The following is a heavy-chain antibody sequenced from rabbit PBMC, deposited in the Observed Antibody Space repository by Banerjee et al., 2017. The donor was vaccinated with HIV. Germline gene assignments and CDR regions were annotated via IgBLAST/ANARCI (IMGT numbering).Heavy chain of an antibody. D-gene: IGHD1-1*01. CDR3: AREDGGVGGYDNNL. CDR1: GFSFSSGYD. CDR2: IYTGGGTT. Sequence: QEQLEESGGGLVKPEGSLTLTCKASGFSFSSGYDMCWVRQASGKGLEWIGCIYTGGGTTYYASWAKGRFTISKTSSTTVTLQMTSLTAADTATYFCAREDGGVGGYDNNLWGPGTLVTVS. V-gene: IGHV1S45*01. J-gene: IGHJ4*01.